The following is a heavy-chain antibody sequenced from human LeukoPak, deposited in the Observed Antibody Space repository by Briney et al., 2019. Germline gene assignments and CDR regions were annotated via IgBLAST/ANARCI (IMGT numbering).Heavy chain of an antibody. J-gene: IGHJ4*02. CDR3: ARDQYLDVLTGDRRYYFDY. CDR2: IHHSGST. CDR1: GYSISSGYY. D-gene: IGHD3-9*01. V-gene: IGHV4-38-2*02. Sequence: PSETLSLTCIVSGYSISSGYYWGWIRQPPGKGLEWIGSIHHSGSTYYNPSLQSRVTISVDTSNNQFSLKLNSVTAADTAVYHCARDQYLDVLTGDRRYYFDYWGQGTLVTVSS.